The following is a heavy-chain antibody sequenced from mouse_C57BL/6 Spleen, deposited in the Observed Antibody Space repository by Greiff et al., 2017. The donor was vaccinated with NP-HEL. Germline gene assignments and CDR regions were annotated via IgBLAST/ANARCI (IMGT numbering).Heavy chain of an antibody. D-gene: IGHD1-1*01. V-gene: IGHV1-5*01. CDR2: IYPGNSDT. J-gene: IGHJ2*01. CDR1: GYTFTSYW. CDR3: TRPISGSSSYYFDY. Sequence: EVQLQQSGTVLARPGASVKMSCKTSGYTFTSYWMHWVKQRPGQGLEWIGAIYPGNSDTSYNQKFKGKAKLTAVTSASTAYMELSSLTNEDSAVYYCTRPISGSSSYYFDYWGQGTTLTVSS.